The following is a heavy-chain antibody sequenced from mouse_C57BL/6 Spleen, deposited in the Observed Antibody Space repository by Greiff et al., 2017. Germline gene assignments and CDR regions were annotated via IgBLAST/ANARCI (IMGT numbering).Heavy chain of an antibody. CDR3: ARRVDYYGSTYFDY. J-gene: IGHJ2*01. D-gene: IGHD1-1*01. CDR2: IDPSDSYT. CDR1: GYTFTSYW. Sequence: VQLQQPGAELVMPGASVKLSCKASGYTFTSYWMHWVKQRPGQGLEWIGEIDPSDSYTNYNQKFKGKSTLTVDKSSSTAYMQLSSLTSEDSAVYYCARRVDYYGSTYFDYWGQGTTLTVSS. V-gene: IGHV1-69*01.